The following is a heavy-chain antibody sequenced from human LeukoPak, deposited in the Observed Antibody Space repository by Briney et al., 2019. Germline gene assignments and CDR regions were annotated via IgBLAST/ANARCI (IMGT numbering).Heavy chain of an antibody. V-gene: IGHV1-69*13. Sequence: ASVKVSCKASGGTFSSYAISWVRQAPGQGLEWMGGIIPIFGTANYAQKFQGRVTITADESTSTAYMELSSLRSEDTAVYYCARTPSEMVLTGYYFDYWGQGTLVTVS. CDR2: IIPIFGTA. CDR3: ARTPSEMVLTGYYFDY. CDR1: GGTFSSYA. D-gene: IGHD5-24*01. J-gene: IGHJ4*02.